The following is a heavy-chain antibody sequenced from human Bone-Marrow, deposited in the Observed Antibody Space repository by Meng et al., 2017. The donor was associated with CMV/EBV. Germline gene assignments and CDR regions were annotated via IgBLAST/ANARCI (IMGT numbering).Heavy chain of an antibody. CDR3: ARVAGQISISGDFDY. CDR1: GYTFTGYY. Sequence: QVQLLQSGAEEKKPGTSVKVSCKPSGYTFTGYYMHWVRQAPGQGLEWMGWINPNSGGTNYAQKFQGRVTMTRDTSISTAYMELSRLRSDDTAVYYCARVAGQISISGDFDYWGQGTLVTVSS. CDR2: INPNSGGT. J-gene: IGHJ4*02. D-gene: IGHD6-19*01. V-gene: IGHV1-2*02.